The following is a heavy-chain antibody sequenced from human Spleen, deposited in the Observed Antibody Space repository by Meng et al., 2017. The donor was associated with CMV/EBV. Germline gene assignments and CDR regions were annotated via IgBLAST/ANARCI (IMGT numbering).Heavy chain of an antibody. J-gene: IGHJ4*02. CDR2: IRGSSDYT. CDR3: AKDRDRWLQLGLDY. D-gene: IGHD5-24*01. Sequence: GESLKISCVASGFDFNDYSMNWVRQAPGKGLEWVSSIRGSSDYTDYAESMKGRITIFRDNAKNSLYLQLNSLRAEDTAVYYCAKDRDRWLQLGLDYWGRGSLVTVSS. V-gene: IGHV3-21*01. CDR1: GFDFNDYS.